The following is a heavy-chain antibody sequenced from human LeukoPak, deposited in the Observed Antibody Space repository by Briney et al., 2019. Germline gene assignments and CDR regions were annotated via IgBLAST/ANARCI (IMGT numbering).Heavy chain of an antibody. CDR1: GYTFTGYY. J-gene: IGHJ4*02. V-gene: IGHV1-2*02. CDR2: INPNSGGT. D-gene: IGHD6-13*01. CDR3: ARETALRIAAAGTFDY. Sequence: ASVKVSCKASGYTFTGYYMHWVRQAPGQGLEWMGWINPNSGGTSYAQKFQGRVTMTRDTSISTAYMELSRLRSDDTAVYYRARETALRIAAAGTFDYWGQGTLVTVSS.